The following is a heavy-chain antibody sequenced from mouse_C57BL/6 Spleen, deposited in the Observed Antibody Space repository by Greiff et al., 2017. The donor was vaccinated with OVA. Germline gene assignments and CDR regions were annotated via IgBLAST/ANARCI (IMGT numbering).Heavy chain of an antibody. CDR1: GFTFTDYY. CDR3: ARSSTSLGYFDV. CDR2: IRNKANGYTT. J-gene: IGHJ1*03. Sequence: DVKLVESGGGLVQPGGSLSLSCAASGFTFTDYYMSWVRQPPGKALEWLGFIRNKANGYTTEYSASVKGRFTISRDNSQSILYLQMNALRAEDSATYYCARSSTSLGYFDVWGTGTTVTVSS. D-gene: IGHD4-1*01. V-gene: IGHV7-3*01.